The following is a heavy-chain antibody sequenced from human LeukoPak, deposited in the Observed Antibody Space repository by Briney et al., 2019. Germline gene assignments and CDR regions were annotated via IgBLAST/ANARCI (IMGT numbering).Heavy chain of an antibody. CDR2: IYYSGST. J-gene: IGHJ4*02. CDR1: GYSISSGYY. V-gene: IGHV4-61*01. CDR3: ASQRR. Sequence: SETLSLTCAVSGYSISSGYYWGWIRQPPGKGLEWIGYIYYSGSTNYNPSLKSRVTISVDTSKNQFSLKLSSVTAADTAVYYCASQRRWSQGTLVTVSS.